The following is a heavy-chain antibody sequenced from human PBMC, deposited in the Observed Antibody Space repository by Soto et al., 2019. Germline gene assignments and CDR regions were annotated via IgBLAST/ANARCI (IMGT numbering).Heavy chain of an antibody. CDR1: GFSLSTTWLG. CDR2: IYWDDDK. V-gene: IGHV2-5*02. Sequence: QITLKESGPTLVKPTQTLTLTCTFSGFSLSTTWLGVGWIRQPPGKALEWLALIYWDDDKRYSLSLRSRRTISKDTSKNQVVLTMTNMDPVDTATYYCIQSRCGGDCLQSYASHYYYGMDVWGQGTTVTVSS. J-gene: IGHJ6*02. CDR3: IQSRCGGDCLQSYASHYYYGMDV. D-gene: IGHD2-21*02.